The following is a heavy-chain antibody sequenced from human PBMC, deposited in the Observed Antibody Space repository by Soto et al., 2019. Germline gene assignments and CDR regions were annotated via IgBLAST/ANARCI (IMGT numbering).Heavy chain of an antibody. V-gene: IGHV3-23*01. D-gene: IGHD2-2*01. CDR2: ISGSGDYT. CDR1: GFTFSNYA. CDR3: AKDGYCTATSCFAGGEFDY. J-gene: IGHJ4*02. Sequence: PGGSLRLSCAASGFTFSNYAMGWVRQAPGKGLEWISAISGSGDYTYYEDSVKGRFTVSRDNSKSTLYLQMNSLRAEDSAAYYCAKDGYCTATSCFAGGEFDYWGQGTQVTVSS.